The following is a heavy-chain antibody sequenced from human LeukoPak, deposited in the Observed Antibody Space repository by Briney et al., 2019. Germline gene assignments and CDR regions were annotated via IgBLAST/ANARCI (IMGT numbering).Heavy chain of an antibody. D-gene: IGHD6-13*01. CDR2: ISYDGSNK. CDR3: TSTSSSWYGNAFDI. Sequence: GGSLRLSCAASGFTFSSYAMHWVRQAPGKGLEWVAVISYDGSNKYYADSVKGRFTISRDNSKNTLYLQMNSLKTEDTAVYYCTSTSSSWYGNAFDIWGQGTMVTVSS. CDR1: GFTFSSYA. V-gene: IGHV3-30-3*01. J-gene: IGHJ3*02.